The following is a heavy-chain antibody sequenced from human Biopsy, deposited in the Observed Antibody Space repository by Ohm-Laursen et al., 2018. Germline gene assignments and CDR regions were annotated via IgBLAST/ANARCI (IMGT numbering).Heavy chain of an antibody. Sequence: GASVKVSCEASSYTFTGYNIHWMRQAPGQGLEWLGYINCKTGATNYAQKFQGTVTMTRDTSISTAYLALGSLRSADTAIYYCARDPLNGHKHFDYWGQGSLVTVSS. CDR3: ARDPLNGHKHFDY. CDR2: INCKTGAT. V-gene: IGHV1-2*02. CDR1: SYTFTGYN. D-gene: IGHD2-8*01. J-gene: IGHJ4*02.